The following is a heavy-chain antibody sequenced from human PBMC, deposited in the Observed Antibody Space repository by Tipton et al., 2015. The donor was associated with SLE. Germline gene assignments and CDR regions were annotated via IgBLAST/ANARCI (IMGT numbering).Heavy chain of an antibody. CDR2: FYFSGSS. D-gene: IGHD3-10*01. CDR1: GASVSSSAYY. J-gene: IGHJ3*01. Sequence: LRLSCTVSGASVSSSAYYWSWIRQSPGKGLEWIGFFYFSGSSQYNPSLKSRVAISADTSNNQFSLELRSVTAADTAVYYCARHLGVIVAFEVWGQGTVLTVSS. V-gene: IGHV4-61*08. CDR3: ARHLGVIVAFEV.